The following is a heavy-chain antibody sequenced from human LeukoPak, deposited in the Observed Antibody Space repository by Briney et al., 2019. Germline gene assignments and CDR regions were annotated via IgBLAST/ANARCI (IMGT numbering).Heavy chain of an antibody. D-gene: IGHD3-9*01. Sequence: GGSLRLSCAASGFTFSSYSMNWVRQAPGKGLEWVSSISGTSTSIYYADSVKGRFTISRDNAKNSLYLQMNSLRAEDTAVYYCARTYYDILTATNWFDPWGQGALVTVSS. J-gene: IGHJ5*02. CDR2: ISGTSTSI. V-gene: IGHV3-21*01. CDR3: ARTYYDILTATNWFDP. CDR1: GFTFSSYS.